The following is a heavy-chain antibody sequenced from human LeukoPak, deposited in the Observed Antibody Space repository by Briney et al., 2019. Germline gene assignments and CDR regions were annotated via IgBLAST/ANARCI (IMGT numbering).Heavy chain of an antibody. CDR3: VKTMGRDYDISGYFCY. V-gene: IGHV3-64D*09. Sequence: GGSLRLSCSASGFTFSSYAMHWVRQAPGKGLEYVSAISSNGGSTYYADSVKGRFTISRDNSKNTLYLQMSSLRAEDTAVYYRVKTMGRDYDISGYFCYWGHGTLVTVSS. CDR1: GFTFSSYA. D-gene: IGHD3-22*01. J-gene: IGHJ4*01. CDR2: ISSNGGST.